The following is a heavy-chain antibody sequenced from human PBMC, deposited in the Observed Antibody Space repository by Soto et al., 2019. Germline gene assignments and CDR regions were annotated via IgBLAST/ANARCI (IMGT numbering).Heavy chain of an antibody. V-gene: IGHV3-48*02. D-gene: IGHD3-3*01. CDR2: ISSSSSTI. Sequence: EVQLVESGGGLVQPGGSLRLSCAASGFTFSSYSMNWVRQAPGKGLEWVSYISSSSSTIYYADSVKGRFTISRDNAKNSLYLQMNSLSDEDTAVYYCARGEYDFWSGYPYYYYYGMDVWGQGTTVTVSS. CDR1: GFTFSSYS. J-gene: IGHJ6*02. CDR3: ARGEYDFWSGYPYYYYYGMDV.